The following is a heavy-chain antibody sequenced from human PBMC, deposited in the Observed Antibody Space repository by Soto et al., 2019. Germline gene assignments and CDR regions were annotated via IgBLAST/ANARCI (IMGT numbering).Heavy chain of an antibody. CDR1: GFTFSSYA. CDR3: ARERPGWFGEGYYGMDV. D-gene: IGHD3-10*01. Sequence: GGSLRLSCAASGFTFSSYAMHWVRQAPGKGLEWVAVISYDGSNKYYADSVKGRFTISRDNSKNTLYLRMNSLRAEDTAVYYCARERPGWFGEGYYGMDVWGQGTTVTVSS. CDR2: ISYDGSNK. J-gene: IGHJ6*02. V-gene: IGHV3-30-3*01.